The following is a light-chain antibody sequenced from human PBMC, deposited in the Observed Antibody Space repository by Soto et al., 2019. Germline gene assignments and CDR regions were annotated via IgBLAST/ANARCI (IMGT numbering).Light chain of an antibody. CDR2: DAS. V-gene: IGKV3-20*01. Sequence: EIVLTQSPGTLSLSPGEGATLSCRPSQSVSSSYLAWYQQKPGQAPRLLIYDASSRATGIPDRFSGSGSGTDFTLTISRLEPEDFAVYYCQRYGSLPYTFGQGTKVAIK. CDR3: QRYGSLPYT. J-gene: IGKJ2*01. CDR1: QSVSSSY.